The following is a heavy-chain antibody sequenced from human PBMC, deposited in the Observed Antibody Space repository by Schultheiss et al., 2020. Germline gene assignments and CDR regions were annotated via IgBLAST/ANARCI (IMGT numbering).Heavy chain of an antibody. CDR3: ARGGLGSYGWLLFFQH. CDR1: GYTFTGYY. CDR2: INPNSGGT. Sequence: ASVKVSCKASGYTFTGYYMHWVRQAPGQGLEWMGWINPNSGGTNYAQKFQGRVTMTRDTSISTAYMELSRLRSDDTAVYYCARGGLGSYGWLLFFQHWGQGTLVTVSS. D-gene: IGHD3-22*01. V-gene: IGHV1-2*02. J-gene: IGHJ1*01.